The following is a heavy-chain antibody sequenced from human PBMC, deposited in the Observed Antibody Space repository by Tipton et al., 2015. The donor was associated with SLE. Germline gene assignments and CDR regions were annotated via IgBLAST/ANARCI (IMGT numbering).Heavy chain of an antibody. CDR3: ARYQAVAGAYYFDY. D-gene: IGHD6-19*01. Sequence: TLSLTCTVSGGSISSHYWSWIRQPPGKGLEWIGSIYYSGRTNYNPSLKSRVTISVATSKNQFSLKLSSVTAADTAVYYCARYQAVAGAYYFDYWGQGTLVTVSS. V-gene: IGHV4-59*07. CDR1: GGSISSHY. J-gene: IGHJ4*02. CDR2: IYYSGRT.